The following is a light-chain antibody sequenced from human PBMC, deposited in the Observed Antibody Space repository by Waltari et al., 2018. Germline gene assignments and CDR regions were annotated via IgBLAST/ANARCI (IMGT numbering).Light chain of an antibody. J-gene: IGLJ1*01. V-gene: IGLV2-23*03. CDR3: CSYADGSTFV. CDR2: ESR. Sequence: QSALAQPASVSGSPGQSITISCTRTSSDLGGYNLVSWYHQLPVKAPKLIIYESRKRPSGVSNRFSGSKSGNTASLTISGLQAEDEADYYCCSYADGSTFVFGTGTKVTVL. CDR1: SSDLGGYNL.